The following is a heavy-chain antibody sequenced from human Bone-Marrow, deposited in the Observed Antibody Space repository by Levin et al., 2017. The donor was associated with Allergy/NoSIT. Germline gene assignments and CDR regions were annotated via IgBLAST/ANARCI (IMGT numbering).Heavy chain of an antibody. Sequence: SLKISCAASGFTFDDYAMHWVRQAPGKGLEWVSGISWNSGSIGYADSVKGRFTISRDNAKNSLYLQMNSLRAEDTALYYCAKSGGNSLLRAFDIWGQGTMVTVSS. J-gene: IGHJ3*02. CDR2: ISWNSGSI. V-gene: IGHV3-9*01. CDR1: GFTFDDYA. CDR3: AKSGGNSLLRAFDI. D-gene: IGHD4-23*01.